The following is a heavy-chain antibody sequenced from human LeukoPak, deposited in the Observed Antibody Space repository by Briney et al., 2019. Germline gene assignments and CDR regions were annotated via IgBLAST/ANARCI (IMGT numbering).Heavy chain of an antibody. CDR3: AKDTNPPWGYYDSRVIGGIDY. V-gene: IGHV3-30*04. J-gene: IGHJ4*02. D-gene: IGHD3-22*01. CDR2: ISYDGSNK. CDR1: GFTFSSYA. Sequence: PGGSLRLSCAASGFTFSSYAMHWVRQAPGKGLEWVAVISYDGSNKYYADSVKGRFTISRDNSKNTLYLQMNSLRAEDTAVYYCAKDTNPPWGYYDSRVIGGIDYWGQGTLVTVSS.